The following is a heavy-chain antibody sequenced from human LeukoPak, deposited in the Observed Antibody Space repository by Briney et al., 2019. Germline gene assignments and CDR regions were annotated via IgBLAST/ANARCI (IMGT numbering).Heavy chain of an antibody. CDR2: ISGSGGST. Sequence: GGSLRLSCAASGFTFSSYAMSWVRQAPGKGLEWVSAISGSGGSTYYADSVKGRFTISRDNSKNTLYLQMNSLRAEDTAVYYCAKDVNDLRRFLEWLLHAYDYWGQGTLVTVSS. CDR1: GFTFSSYA. J-gene: IGHJ4*02. D-gene: IGHD3-3*01. CDR3: AKDVNDLRRFLEWLLHAYDY. V-gene: IGHV3-23*01.